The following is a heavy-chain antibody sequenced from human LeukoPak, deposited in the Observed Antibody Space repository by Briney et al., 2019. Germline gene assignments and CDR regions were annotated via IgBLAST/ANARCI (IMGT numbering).Heavy chain of an antibody. V-gene: IGHV1-69*04. D-gene: IGHD6-13*01. CDR1: GGTLRSYA. Sequence: SVPVSCKASGGTLRSYAIRGLRQAPAQGLEWMGRIIPILGIANYAQKFQDRVTITADKSTSTASMELSSLTSEDTAVYYCARDRGQYSTLYYFDYWGQGTLVTVSS. CDR2: IIPILGIA. CDR3: ARDRGQYSTLYYFDY. J-gene: IGHJ4*02.